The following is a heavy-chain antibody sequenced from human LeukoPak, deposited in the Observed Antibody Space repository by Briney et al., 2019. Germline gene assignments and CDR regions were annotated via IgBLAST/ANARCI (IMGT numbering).Heavy chain of an antibody. CDR2: IVYSGST. J-gene: IGHJ3*02. CDR3: ARHREMDSYDAFDM. V-gene: IGHV4-59*08. CDR1: GGSISSYY. Sequence: SETLSLTCTVSGGSISSYYWSWIRQPPGKGLEWIGFIVYSGSTNYNPSLKSRVTISIDTSNNQLSLKLSSVTAADTAVYYCARHREMDSYDAFDMLGQGTMVTVSS. D-gene: IGHD5-24*01.